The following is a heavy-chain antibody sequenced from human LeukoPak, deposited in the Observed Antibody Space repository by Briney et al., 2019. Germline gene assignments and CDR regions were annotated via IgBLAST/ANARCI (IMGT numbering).Heavy chain of an antibody. V-gene: IGHV1-2*02. CDR3: ASAMTSRAHSDY. Sequence: ASVKVSCKASGYTFTGYYMHWVRQAPGQGLELMGWINPNSGGTNYAQKFQGRVTMTRDTSISTAYMELSRLRSDDTAVYYCASAMTSRAHSDYWGQGTLVTVSS. D-gene: IGHD2-2*01. CDR2: INPNSGGT. CDR1: GYTFTGYY. J-gene: IGHJ4*02.